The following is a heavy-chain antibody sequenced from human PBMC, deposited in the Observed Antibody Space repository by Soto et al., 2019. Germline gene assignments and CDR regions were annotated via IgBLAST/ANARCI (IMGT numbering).Heavy chain of an antibody. Sequence: SVKVSCKASGGTFSSYAISWVRQAPGQGLEWMGGIIPIFGTANYAQKFQGRVTITADKSTSTAYMVLSSLRSEDTAVYYCASKVGGPNGYYYGMDVWGQGTTVTV. CDR3: ASKVGGPNGYYYGMDV. V-gene: IGHV1-69*06. CDR1: GGTFSSYA. CDR2: IIPIFGTA. J-gene: IGHJ6*02. D-gene: IGHD1-26*01.